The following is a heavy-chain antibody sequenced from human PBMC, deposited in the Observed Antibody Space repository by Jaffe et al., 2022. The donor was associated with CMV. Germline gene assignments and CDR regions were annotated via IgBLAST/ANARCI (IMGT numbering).Heavy chain of an antibody. CDR2: IFHSGTT. CDR1: GGSITNNNW. CDR3: ARGPMPPGTFFDI. Sequence: QVQLQESGPGLVNPSGTLSLTCAVSGGSITNNNWWSWVRQSPGKGLEWIGEIFHSGTTNYNPSLKSRVTMSVDKSKSQFSLKLTSVTAADTAVYYCARGPMPPGTFFDIWGQGTMVTVSS. J-gene: IGHJ3*02. V-gene: IGHV4-4*02. D-gene: IGHD2-2*01.